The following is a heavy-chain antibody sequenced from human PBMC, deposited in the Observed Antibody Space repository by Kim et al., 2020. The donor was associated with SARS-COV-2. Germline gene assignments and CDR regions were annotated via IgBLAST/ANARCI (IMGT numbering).Heavy chain of an antibody. V-gene: IGHV4-59*13. Sequence: SETLSLTCTVSGGSISSYYWSWIRQPPGKGLEWIGYIYYSGSTNYNPSLRGRVTISVDTSKNQFSLKLSYVTAADTAVYYCAKDRYYGSGRNVIMDVWGRVTTVNFSS. CDR3: AKDRYYGSGRNVIMDV. D-gene: IGHD3-10*01. CDR2: IYYSGST. CDR1: GGSISSYY. J-gene: IGHJ6*02.